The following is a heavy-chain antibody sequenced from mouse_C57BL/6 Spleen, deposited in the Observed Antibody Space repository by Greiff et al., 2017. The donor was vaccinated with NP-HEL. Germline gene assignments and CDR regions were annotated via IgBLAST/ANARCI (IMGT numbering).Heavy chain of an antibody. CDR2: ISNGGGST. V-gene: IGHV5-12*01. Sequence: EVMLVESGVGLVQPGGSLKLSCAASGFTFSDYYMYWVRQTPEKRLEWVAYISNGGGSTYYPDTVKGRFTISRDNAKNTLYLQMSRLKAEDTAMYYCARGWTREVYYAMDYWGQGTSVTVSS. J-gene: IGHJ4*01. CDR1: GFTFSDYY. D-gene: IGHD2-3*01. CDR3: ARGWTREVYYAMDY.